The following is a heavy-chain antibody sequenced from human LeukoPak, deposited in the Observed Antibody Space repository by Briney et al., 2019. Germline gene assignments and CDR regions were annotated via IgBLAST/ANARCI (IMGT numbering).Heavy chain of an antibody. Sequence: SETLSLTCTVSGGSISSYYWSWIRQPAGKGLEWIGRIYTSGSTNYNPSLKSRVTISVDTSKNQFSLKLSSVTAADTAVYYCARAPRRVRGVIIGWFDPWGQGTLVTVSS. D-gene: IGHD3-10*01. CDR1: GGSISSYY. CDR3: ARAPRRVRGVIIGWFDP. V-gene: IGHV4-4*07. CDR2: IYTSGST. J-gene: IGHJ5*02.